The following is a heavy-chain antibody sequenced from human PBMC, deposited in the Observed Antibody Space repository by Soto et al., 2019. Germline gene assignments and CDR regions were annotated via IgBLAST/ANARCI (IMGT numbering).Heavy chain of an antibody. CDR3: ARGRGYSYGGSYAFDI. D-gene: IGHD5-18*01. J-gene: IGHJ3*02. CDR1: GYTFTSYD. CDR2: MNPNSGNT. V-gene: IGHV1-8*01. Sequence: ASVKVSCKASGYTFTSYDINWVRQATGQGLEWMGWMNPNSGNTGYAQKFQGRVTMTRNTSISTAYMELSSLRSEDTAVYYCARGRGYSYGGSYAFDIWGQGTMVTVSS.